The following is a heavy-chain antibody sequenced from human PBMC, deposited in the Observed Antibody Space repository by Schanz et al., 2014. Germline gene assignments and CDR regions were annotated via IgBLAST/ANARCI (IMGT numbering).Heavy chain of an antibody. J-gene: IGHJ4*02. CDR2: ISGSGGST. Sequence: EVQLLDSGGGLVQPGGSLRLSCAASGFTFSTYAMSWVRQAPGKGLEWVSAISGSGGSTYYADSVKGRFTISRDNSKNTLYLQMNSLRAEDTALYYCARANYRRKINFDYWGRGPLVTVSS. CDR1: GFTFSTYA. CDR3: ARANYRRKINFDY. D-gene: IGHD3-10*01. V-gene: IGHV3-23*01.